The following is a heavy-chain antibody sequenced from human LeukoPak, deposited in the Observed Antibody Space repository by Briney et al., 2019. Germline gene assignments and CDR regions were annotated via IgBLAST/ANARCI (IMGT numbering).Heavy chain of an antibody. V-gene: IGHV1-8*01. CDR2: MNPNRGNT. CDR3: ARGPNLVGSSWYWDWFDP. CDR1: GYTFTSYD. J-gene: IGHJ5*02. Sequence: ASVKVSCKASGYTFTSYDIHWVRQATGQGLEWMGWMNPNRGNTGYAQKFQGRVTMTRNTSISAAYMELSSLRSEDTAVYYCARGPNLVGSSWYWDWFDPWGQGTLVTVSS. D-gene: IGHD6-13*01.